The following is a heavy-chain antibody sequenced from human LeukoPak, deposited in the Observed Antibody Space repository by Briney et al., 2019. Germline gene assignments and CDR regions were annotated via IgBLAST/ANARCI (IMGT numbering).Heavy chain of an antibody. J-gene: IGHJ4*02. CDR2: ISGSGGST. CDR3: AKDNGGYSGYVDTTDY. Sequence: PGRSLRLSCAASGFTFSSYGMHWVRQAPGKGLEWVSAISGSGGSTYYADSVKGRFTISRDNSKNTLYLQMNSLRAEDTAVYYCAKDNGGYSGYVDTTDYWGQGTLVTVSS. V-gene: IGHV3-23*01. D-gene: IGHD5-12*01. CDR1: GFTFSSYG.